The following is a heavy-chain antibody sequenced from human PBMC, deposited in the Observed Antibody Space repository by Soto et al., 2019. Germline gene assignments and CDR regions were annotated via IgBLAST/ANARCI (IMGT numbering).Heavy chain of an antibody. CDR2: SHHSGST. J-gene: IGHJ5*02. CDR1: GGSISGGDYY. D-gene: IGHD3-22*01. CDR3: AREYNKSGYRRLDP. Sequence: QVQLQETGPGLVKPSETLSLTCTVSGGSISGGDYYWSWIRQSPGKGLEWIGYSHHSGSTYYNPSLKTRATMSVDSSRNQFSLKLTSVTAADTAVYYCAREYNKSGYRRLDPWGQGTLVTVSS. V-gene: IGHV4-30-4*01.